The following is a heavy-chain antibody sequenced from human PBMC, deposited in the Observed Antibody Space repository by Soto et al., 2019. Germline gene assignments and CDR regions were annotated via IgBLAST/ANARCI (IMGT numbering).Heavy chain of an antibody. D-gene: IGHD2-2*01. Sequence: PGGSLRLSCAASGFTFNNYAMTWVRQAPGKGLDWVSGINYSGGTTFYAGSVKGRFAVSRDNSKNTLYLQMSSLRTEDTAIYYCGLRYCSRTTCPPLNSYFYLDVWGKGTTVNLS. CDR1: GFTFNNYA. CDR2: INYSGGTT. V-gene: IGHV3-23*01. CDR3: GLRYCSRTTCPPLNSYFYLDV. J-gene: IGHJ6*03.